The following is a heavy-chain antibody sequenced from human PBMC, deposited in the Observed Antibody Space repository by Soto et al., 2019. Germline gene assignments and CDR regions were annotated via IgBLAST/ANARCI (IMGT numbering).Heavy chain of an antibody. CDR2: FDPEDGET. CDR1: GYTLTELS. J-gene: IGHJ4*02. CDR3: ATVPTYGSGSYYEIDY. D-gene: IGHD3-10*01. Sequence: ASVKVSCKVSGYTLTELSMHWVRQAPGKGLEWMGGFDPEDGETIYAQKFQGRVTMTEDTSTDTAYMELSSLRSEAPAVYYCATVPTYGSGSYYEIDYWGQGTLVTVSS. V-gene: IGHV1-24*01.